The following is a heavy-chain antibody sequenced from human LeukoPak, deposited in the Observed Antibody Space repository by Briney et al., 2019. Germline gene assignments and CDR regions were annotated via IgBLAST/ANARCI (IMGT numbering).Heavy chain of an antibody. Sequence: PGGSLRLSCAASGFTLSSYWMSGVSQAPGEGREWVANILPEGSAKNYVDTVKGRFIMSRDKAKNTVCLQMNSLRAQDTAVYYCGRGSAAPDHWGQGTLSPSPQ. D-gene: IGHD6-6*01. J-gene: IGHJ4*02. CDR1: GFTLSSYW. CDR3: GRGSAAPDH. CDR2: ILPEGSAK. V-gene: IGHV3-7*01.